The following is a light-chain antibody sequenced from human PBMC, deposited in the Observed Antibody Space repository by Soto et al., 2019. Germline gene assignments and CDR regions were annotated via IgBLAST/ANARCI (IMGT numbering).Light chain of an antibody. J-gene: IGLJ1*01. Sequence: QSVLTQPPSASGTPGQRVTISCSGGSSNIGTNAVNWYQQLPGTAPKLLIYNNNQRPSGVPDRFSGSKSGTSASLAISGLKSAVVADYNWAAWDDSLIGYVFGPGTKVTVL. CDR1: SSNIGTNA. CDR3: AAWDDSLIGYV. CDR2: NNN. V-gene: IGLV1-44*01.